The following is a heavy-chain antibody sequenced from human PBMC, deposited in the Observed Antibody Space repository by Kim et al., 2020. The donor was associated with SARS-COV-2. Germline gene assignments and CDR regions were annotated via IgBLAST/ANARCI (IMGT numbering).Heavy chain of an antibody. Sequence: SETLSLTCSVYGGSFSGYYWSWIRQPPGKGLEWIGEINHSGSTNYNPSLKSRVTISVDTSKNQFSLKLSSVTAADTAVYYCARGGGIAALYYYYYGMDVWGQGTTVTVSS. J-gene: IGHJ6*02. V-gene: IGHV4-34*01. CDR2: INHSGST. CDR1: GGSFSGYY. D-gene: IGHD6-13*01. CDR3: ARGGGIAALYYYYYGMDV.